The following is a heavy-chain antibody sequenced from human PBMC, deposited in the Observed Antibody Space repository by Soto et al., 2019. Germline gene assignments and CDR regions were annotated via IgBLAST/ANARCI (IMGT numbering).Heavy chain of an antibody. J-gene: IGHJ6*02. Sequence: QVHLVQSGAEVKKPGASVKVSCKTSGYTFTTYGISWVRQAPGQGLEWMGWISAYNGNTNYAQKLQGRVTMTTDTSTSTAYMELRSLRSDDTAVYYCARDLYSDGYYAMDVWGQVTTVTVSS. CDR1: GYTFTTYG. D-gene: IGHD5-18*01. V-gene: IGHV1-18*04. CDR2: ISAYNGNT. CDR3: ARDLYSDGYYAMDV.